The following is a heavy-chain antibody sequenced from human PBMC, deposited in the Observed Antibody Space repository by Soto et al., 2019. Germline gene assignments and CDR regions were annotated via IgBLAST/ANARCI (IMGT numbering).Heavy chain of an antibody. CDR3: ARDIGPYGMDV. CDR2: IYTSGST. Sequence: PSETLSLTCPVSVGSLSSDYRSWIRQPAGKGLEWIGRIYTSGSTNYNPSLKSRVTMSVDTSKNQFSLKLSSVTAADTAVYYCARDIGPYGMDVWGQGTTVTVSS. J-gene: IGHJ6*02. CDR1: VGSLSSDY. V-gene: IGHV4-4*07. D-gene: IGHD3-16*02.